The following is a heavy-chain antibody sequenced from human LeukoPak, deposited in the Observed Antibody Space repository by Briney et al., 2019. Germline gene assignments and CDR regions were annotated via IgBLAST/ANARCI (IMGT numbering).Heavy chain of an antibody. CDR3: ARGPRITIFGVVSWFDP. V-gene: IGHV1-18*01. J-gene: IGHJ5*02. CDR2: ISTYNGNT. Sequence: GASVKVSCKASGYTFTNYGISWVRQAPGQGLEWMGWISTYNGNTNYAQKLQGRVTMTTDTSTSTAYMELRSLRSEDTAVYYCARGPRITIFGVVSWFDPWGQGTLVTVSS. CDR1: GYTFTNYG. D-gene: IGHD3-3*01.